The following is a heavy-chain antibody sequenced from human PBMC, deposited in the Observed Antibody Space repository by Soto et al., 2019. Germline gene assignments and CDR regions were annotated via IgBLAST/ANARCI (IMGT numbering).Heavy chain of an antibody. CDR1: GFTFSDHY. D-gene: IGHD1-7*01. CDR3: ARGGDNWNFYYDY. J-gene: IGHJ4*02. CDR2: TRNKANSYTT. V-gene: IGHV3-72*01. Sequence: EVQLVESGGGLVQPGGSLRLSCAASGFTFSDHYMDWVRQAPGKGLEWVGRTRNKANSYTTEYAASVKGRFTISRDDSKNSLYLQMNSLKTEDTAVYYGARGGDNWNFYYDYWGQGTLVTVSS.